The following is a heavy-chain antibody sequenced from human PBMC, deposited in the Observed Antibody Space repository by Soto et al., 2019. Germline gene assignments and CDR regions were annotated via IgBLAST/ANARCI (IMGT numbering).Heavy chain of an antibody. Sequence: ASVRVSCKVSGYTLTELSMHWVRQAPGKGLEWMGGFDPEDGETIYAQKFQGRVTMTEETSTDTAYMELSSLRSEDTAVYYCATGLYSYGYFDYWGQGTLVTVSS. V-gene: IGHV1-24*01. CDR2: FDPEDGET. D-gene: IGHD5-18*01. CDR1: GYTLTELS. CDR3: ATGLYSYGYFDY. J-gene: IGHJ4*02.